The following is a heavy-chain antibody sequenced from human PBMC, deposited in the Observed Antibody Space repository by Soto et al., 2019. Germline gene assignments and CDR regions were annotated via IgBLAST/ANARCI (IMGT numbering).Heavy chain of an antibody. CDR3: ARSVEGHFDY. CDR2: ITSDTKTI. V-gene: IGHV3-48*02. J-gene: IGHJ4*02. Sequence: EVQLVESGGDLVQWGGSLRLSCVASGFTFSVYSMNWVRQAPGKGLEWFSYITSDTKTIKYADSVKGRFTISRDNAKNSVYLQMNSLRDEDTAVYYCARSVEGHFDYWGQGTVVTVSS. D-gene: IGHD6-19*01. CDR1: GFTFSVYS.